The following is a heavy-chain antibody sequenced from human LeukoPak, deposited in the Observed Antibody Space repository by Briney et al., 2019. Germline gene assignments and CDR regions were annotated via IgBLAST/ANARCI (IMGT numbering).Heavy chain of an antibody. D-gene: IGHD3-16*02. J-gene: IGHJ4*02. CDR3: VRDRGISFYFDY. CDR2: IDSSSSTI. Sequence: HSGGSLRLSCAVSGFPFTTYNMNWVRQAPGKGLEWVSYIDSSSSTIYYADSVKGRFTVSRDNAKNSLDLQMNSLRSEDTAVYYCVRDRGISFYFDYWGQGTLVTVSS. CDR1: GFPFTTYN. V-gene: IGHV3-48*01.